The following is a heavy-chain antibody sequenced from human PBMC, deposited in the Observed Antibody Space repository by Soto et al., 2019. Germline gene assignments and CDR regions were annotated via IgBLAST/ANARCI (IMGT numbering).Heavy chain of an antibody. CDR3: ARELHLVPTSIVARREGDY. Sequence: EVQLVESGGGLVQPGGSLRLSCAASVFTFSDFSMNWVRQAPGKGLEWVSDISRSSSTVYYEDSVKGPFTISRDNAKNSLYLPMHSLRVEDTAVYYCARELHLVPTSIVARREGDYWGQGTLVTFSS. J-gene: IGHJ4*02. D-gene: IGHD6-6*01. CDR1: VFTFSDFS. V-gene: IGHV3-48*01. CDR2: ISRSSSTV.